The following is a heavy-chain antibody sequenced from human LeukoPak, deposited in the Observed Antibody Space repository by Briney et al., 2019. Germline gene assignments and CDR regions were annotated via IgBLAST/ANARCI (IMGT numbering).Heavy chain of an antibody. V-gene: IGHV4-59*08. CDR1: GGSISSYY. Sequence: PSETLSLTCTVSGGSISSYYWSWIRQPPGKGLEWIGYIYDSGRTNYNPSLKSRVTISVDTSKNQFSLKLSSVTAADTAVYYCARHPPQGYSSGLYYFDYWGQGTLVTASS. D-gene: IGHD6-19*01. J-gene: IGHJ4*02. CDR2: IYDSGRT. CDR3: ARHPPQGYSSGLYYFDY.